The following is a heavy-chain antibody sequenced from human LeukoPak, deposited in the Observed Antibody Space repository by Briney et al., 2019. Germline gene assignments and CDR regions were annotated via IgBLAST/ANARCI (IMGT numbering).Heavy chain of an antibody. CDR2: INPNTGGT. V-gene: IGHV1-2*02. Sequence: ASVKVSCKASGYTFTGYYMHWVRQAPGQGLEWMGWINPNTGGTNYAQDFQGRVTMTRDTSISTAYMELSSLRSEDTAVYYCASASITMVRGVTSPFDPWGQGTLVTVSS. CDR1: GYTFTGYY. CDR3: ASASITMVRGVTSPFDP. D-gene: IGHD3-10*01. J-gene: IGHJ5*02.